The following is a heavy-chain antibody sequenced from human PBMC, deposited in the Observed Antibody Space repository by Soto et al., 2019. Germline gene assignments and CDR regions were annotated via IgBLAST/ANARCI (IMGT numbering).Heavy chain of an antibody. CDR1: GFTFSSYS. V-gene: IGHV3-21*01. J-gene: IGHJ3*02. D-gene: IGHD4-17*01. CDR2: ISSSSSYI. CDR3: ASGMTTVTTDAFDI. Sequence: VGSLRHSSAASGFTFSSYSMNWVRQATGKGLEWVSSISSSSSYIYYADSVKGRFTISRDNAKNSLYLQMNSLRAEDTAVYYCASGMTTVTTDAFDIWGQGTMVTVSS.